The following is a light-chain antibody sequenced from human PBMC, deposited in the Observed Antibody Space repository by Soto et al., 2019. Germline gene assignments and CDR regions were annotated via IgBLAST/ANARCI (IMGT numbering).Light chain of an antibody. Sequence: QSVLTQPASVSGSPGQSINIYCTGTNSDVGGYDYVSWYKQYPGQAPKVIIYEVTYRPSGVSARFSGSKSGTTASLTISDLQTEDEADYYCSSFTNSNTGVFGGGTQLTVL. CDR2: EVT. V-gene: IGLV2-14*01. J-gene: IGLJ7*01. CDR3: SSFTNSNTGV. CDR1: NSDVGGYDY.